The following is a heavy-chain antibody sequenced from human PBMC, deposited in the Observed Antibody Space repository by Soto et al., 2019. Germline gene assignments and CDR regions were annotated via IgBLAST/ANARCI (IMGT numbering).Heavy chain of an antibody. D-gene: IGHD6-13*01. CDR1: GGSVSSGSYY. Sequence: PSETLSLTCTVSGGSVSSGSYYWSWIRQPPGKGLEWIGYIYYSGSTNYNPSLKSRVTISVDTSKNQFSLKLSSVTAADTAVYYCARERIAAAGPTHYYYYGMDVWGQGTTVTVSS. J-gene: IGHJ6*02. V-gene: IGHV4-61*01. CDR3: ARERIAAAGPTHYYYYGMDV. CDR2: IYYSGST.